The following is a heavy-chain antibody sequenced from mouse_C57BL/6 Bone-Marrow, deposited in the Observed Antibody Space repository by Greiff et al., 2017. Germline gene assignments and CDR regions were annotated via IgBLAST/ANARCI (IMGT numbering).Heavy chain of an antibody. CDR1: GYTFTDYY. Sequence: LVESGAELVRPGASVKLSCKASGYTFTDYYINWVKQRPGQGLEWIARIYPGSGNTYYNEKFKGKATLTAEKSSSTAYMQLSSLTSEDSAVYFCARAALRVMDYWGQGTSVTVSS. CDR2: IYPGSGNT. J-gene: IGHJ4*01. D-gene: IGHD2-12*01. V-gene: IGHV1-76*01. CDR3: ARAALRVMDY.